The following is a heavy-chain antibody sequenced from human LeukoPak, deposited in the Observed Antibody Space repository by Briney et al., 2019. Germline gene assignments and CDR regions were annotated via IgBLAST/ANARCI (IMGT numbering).Heavy chain of an antibody. CDR1: GFTFSSYS. Sequence: PGGSLRLSCAASGFTFSSYSMNWVRQAPGKGLEWVSYISSSGSTIYYADSVKGRFTISRDNAKNSLYLQMNSLRAEDTAVYYCALGNYYMDVWGKGTTVTVSS. CDR2: ISSSGSTI. J-gene: IGHJ6*03. CDR3: ALGNYYMDV. V-gene: IGHV3-48*04.